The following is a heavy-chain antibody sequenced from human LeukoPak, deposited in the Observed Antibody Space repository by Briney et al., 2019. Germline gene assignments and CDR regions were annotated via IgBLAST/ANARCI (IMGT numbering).Heavy chain of an antibody. CDR1: GYTFASYG. CDR3: ARGEDVRDGYAIDY. D-gene: IGHD5-24*01. J-gene: IGHJ4*02. CDR2: ISAYNGNT. Sequence: ASVKVSCKTSGYTFASYGITWVRQAPGQGLEWMGWISAYNGNTNYAQKLQGRVSMTTDTSTSTAYMELRSLRSEDTAVYYCARGEDVRDGYAIDYWGQGTLVTVSS. V-gene: IGHV1-18*01.